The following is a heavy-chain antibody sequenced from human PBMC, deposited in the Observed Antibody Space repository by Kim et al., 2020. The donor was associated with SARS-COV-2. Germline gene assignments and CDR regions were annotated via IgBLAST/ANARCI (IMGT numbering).Heavy chain of an antibody. CDR2: ISFDGSKK. Sequence: GGSLRLSCAASGFAFSSYGMHWVRQAPGKGLEWVAVISFDGSKKYYADSVKGRLTISRDNSKNTLYLQMNSLRAEDTAVYYCAKDKVTYRYYGMYVWGQGTTVTVSS. CDR3: AKDKVTYRYYGMYV. CDR1: GFAFSSYG. V-gene: IGHV3-30*18. J-gene: IGHJ6*02. D-gene: IGHD5-18*01.